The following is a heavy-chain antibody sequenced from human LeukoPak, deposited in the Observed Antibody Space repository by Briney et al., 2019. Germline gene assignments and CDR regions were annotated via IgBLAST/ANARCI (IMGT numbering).Heavy chain of an antibody. J-gene: IGHJ5*02. CDR1: GYTFTSYN. CDR2: MNPHSGNT. D-gene: IGHD6-19*01. V-gene: IGHV1-8*01. CDR3: ARGQIAVAGIYWFDP. Sequence: ASLKLSCTASGYTFTSYNINWERQATGQGLEWMGEMNPHSGNTGYAQKFQGRVTMTRNTSISTAYMELSSLRSEDTAVYYCARGQIAVAGIYWFDPWGQGTLVTVSS.